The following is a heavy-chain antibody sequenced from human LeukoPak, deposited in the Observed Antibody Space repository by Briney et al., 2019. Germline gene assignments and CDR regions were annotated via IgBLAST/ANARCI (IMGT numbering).Heavy chain of an antibody. Sequence: GGSLRLSCAASGFTFSDYYMSWIRQAPGKGLEWVSYISSSGSTIYYADSVKGRFTISRDNAMNSLYLQMNSLRAEDTAVYYCARVQMSSSLDVWGQGTTVTVSS. D-gene: IGHD6-13*01. J-gene: IGHJ6*02. CDR3: ARVQMSSSLDV. CDR1: GFTFSDYY. V-gene: IGHV3-11*01. CDR2: ISSSGSTI.